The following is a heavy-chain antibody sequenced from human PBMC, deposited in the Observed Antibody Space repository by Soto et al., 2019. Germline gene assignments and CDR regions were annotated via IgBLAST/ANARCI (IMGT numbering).Heavy chain of an antibody. CDR3: AREGGYCSGGSCYWNDAFDI. CDR2: IYSGGST. D-gene: IGHD2-15*01. J-gene: IGHJ3*02. V-gene: IGHV3-53*04. CDR1: GFTVSSNY. Sequence: PGGSLRLSCAASGFTVSSNYMSWVRQAPGKGLEWVSVIYSGGSTYYVDSVKGRFTISRHNSKNTLYLQMNSLRAEDTAVYYCAREGGYCSGGSCYWNDAFDIWGQGTMVTVSS.